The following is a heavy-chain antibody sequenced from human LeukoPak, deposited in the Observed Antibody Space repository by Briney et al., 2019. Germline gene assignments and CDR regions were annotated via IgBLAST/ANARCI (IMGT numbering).Heavy chain of an antibody. Sequence: GGSLRLSYAASGFTFDDYGMSWVRQAPGKGLEWVSGINWNGGSTGYADSVKGRFTISRDNAKNSLYLQMNSLRAEDTALYYCARGGWLRSNPPMDVWGKGTTVTVSS. CDR1: GFTFDDYG. J-gene: IGHJ6*04. CDR3: ARGGWLRSNPPMDV. V-gene: IGHV3-20*03. CDR2: INWNGGST. D-gene: IGHD5-12*01.